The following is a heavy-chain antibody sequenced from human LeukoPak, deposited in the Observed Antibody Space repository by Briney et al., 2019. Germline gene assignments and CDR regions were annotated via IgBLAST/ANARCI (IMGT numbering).Heavy chain of an antibody. D-gene: IGHD5-24*01. CDR3: AKGDGYNFVY. V-gene: IGHV4-61*01. J-gene: IGHJ4*02. CDR1: GDSVICGRYH. CDR2: SYYSGSN. Sequence: SETLSLTRTGSGDSVICGRYHGSWIRQPPGKALEGIGYSYYSGSNNYYPSLKSRVTISVDRSKNQFSLKLSSVTAADTAVYYCAKGDGYNFVYWGQGTLVTVSS.